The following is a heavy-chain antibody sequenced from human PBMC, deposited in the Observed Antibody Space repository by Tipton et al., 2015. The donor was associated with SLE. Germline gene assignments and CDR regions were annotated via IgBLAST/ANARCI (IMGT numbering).Heavy chain of an antibody. J-gene: IGHJ6*02. Sequence: TLSLTCTVSGGSISSYYWSWIRQPPGKGLEWIGYIYYSGSTNYNPSLKSRVTISVDTSKNQFSLKLSSVTAADTAVYYCAFSGWYGAYYYGMDVWGQGTTVTVSS. CDR1: GGSISSYY. V-gene: IGHV4-59*01. CDR2: IYYSGST. CDR3: AFSGWYGAYYYGMDV. D-gene: IGHD6-19*01.